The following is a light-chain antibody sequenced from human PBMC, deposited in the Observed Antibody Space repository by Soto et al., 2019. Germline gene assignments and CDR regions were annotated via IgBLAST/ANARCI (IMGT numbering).Light chain of an antibody. CDR1: QSISTY. V-gene: IGKV1-39*01. CDR2: TTS. CDR3: QQSHSTPWT. J-gene: IGKJ1*01. Sequence: DIQMTQSPSSLSASVGDRVTITCRASQSISTYLNWYQQRPGKAPKLLIYTTSILQSGVPSRFSGSGSGTDFTLTISTLQPEDFAVYYCQQSHSTPWTFGQGTMVEI.